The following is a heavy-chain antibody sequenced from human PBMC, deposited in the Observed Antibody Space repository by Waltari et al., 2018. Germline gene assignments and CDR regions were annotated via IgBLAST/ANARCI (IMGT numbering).Heavy chain of an antibody. V-gene: IGHV4-34*02. CDR2: INHAGYT. CDR3: VRLEDCTGPGGHCYSGDPFALDV. J-gene: IGHJ6*02. D-gene: IGHD2-15*01. CDR1: GGSFSGYY. Sequence: QVQLQQWGAGLLQSSETLSLTCAVYGGSFSGYYWGWVRQPPGKGLEWIVDINHAGYTNHNPALRSRVTRSADTSKSQFSLKLNSVTAADTAVYYCVRLEDCTGPGGHCYSGDPFALDVWGQGTTVTVSS.